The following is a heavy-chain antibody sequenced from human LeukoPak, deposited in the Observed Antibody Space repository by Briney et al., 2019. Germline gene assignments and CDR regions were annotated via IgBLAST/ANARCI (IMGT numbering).Heavy chain of an antibody. CDR1: GFTLSSYE. V-gene: IGHV3-48*03. Sequence: PGGSPRLSCAASGFTLSSYEMNWVRQAPGKGLEWVSYISSSGSTIYYADSVKGRFTISRDNAKNSLYLQMNSLRAKDTAVYYCARLYTAMGYWGQGTLVTVSS. CDR2: ISSSGSTI. D-gene: IGHD5-18*01. J-gene: IGHJ4*02. CDR3: ARLYTAMGY.